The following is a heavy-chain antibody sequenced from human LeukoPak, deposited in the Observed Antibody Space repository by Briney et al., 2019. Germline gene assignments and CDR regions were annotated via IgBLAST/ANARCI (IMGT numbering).Heavy chain of an antibody. J-gene: IGHJ4*02. D-gene: IGHD2-15*01. CDR2: IYYSGST. CDR1: GGSISSSSYY. V-gene: IGHV4-39*07. Sequence: SETLSLTCTVSGGSISSSSYYWGWLRQPPGKGLEWIGSIYYSGSTYYNPSLKSRVTISVDTSKSQFSLKLSSVTAADTAVYYCARRFCSGGTCYSSLDYWGQGTLVTVSS. CDR3: ARRFCSGGTCYSSLDY.